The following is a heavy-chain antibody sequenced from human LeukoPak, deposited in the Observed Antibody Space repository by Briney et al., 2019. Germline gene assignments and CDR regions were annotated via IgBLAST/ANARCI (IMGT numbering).Heavy chain of an antibody. CDR3: AREHNYYDSSGYLTP. D-gene: IGHD3-22*01. CDR1: GYTFTGYY. J-gene: IGHJ5*02. Sequence: ASVKVSCKASGYTFTGYYMRWVRQAPGQGLEWMGWINPNSGGTNYAQKFQGRVTMTTDTSTSTAYMELRSLRSDDTAVYYCAREHNYYDSSGYLTPWGQGTLVTVSS. V-gene: IGHV1-2*02. CDR2: INPNSGGT.